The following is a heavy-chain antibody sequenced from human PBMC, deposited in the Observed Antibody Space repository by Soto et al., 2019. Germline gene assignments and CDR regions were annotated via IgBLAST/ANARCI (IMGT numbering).Heavy chain of an antibody. J-gene: IGHJ1*01. CDR2: IHYSGRT. D-gene: IGHD2-21*02. CDR3: AREGPGGNSPEYFQH. CDR1: GASVSSGISY. Sequence: QVQLQESGPGLVKPSETLSLTCTVSGASVSSGISYWSWIRQAPGKGLEWIGAIHYSGRTKYNPSLDSRVTISVDTSKNQFSLKLSSGTAADTAVYYCAREGPGGNSPEYFQHWGQGTLVTVCS. V-gene: IGHV4-61*01.